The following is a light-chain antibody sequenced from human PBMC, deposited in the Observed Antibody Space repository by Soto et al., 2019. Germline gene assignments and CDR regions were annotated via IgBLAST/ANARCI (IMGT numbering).Light chain of an antibody. CDR1: QSVSSY. J-gene: IGKJ1*01. CDR3: QQRSNWPPWT. Sequence: EIVLTQSPATPSLSPGERATLSCRASQSVSSYLAWYQQKPGQAPRLLIYDASNRATGIPARFSGSGSGTDFTLTISSLEPEDFAVYYCQQRSNWPPWTFGHGTKVEIK. V-gene: IGKV3-11*01. CDR2: DAS.